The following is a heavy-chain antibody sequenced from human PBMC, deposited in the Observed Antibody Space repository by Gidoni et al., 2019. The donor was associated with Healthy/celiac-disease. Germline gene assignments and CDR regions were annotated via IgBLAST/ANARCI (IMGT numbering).Heavy chain of an antibody. CDR2: IYYSGST. J-gene: IGHJ4*02. Sequence: QLQLQESGPGLVKPSETLSLTCTVSGGSISSSSYYWGWIRQPPGKGLEWIGSIYYSGSTYYNPSLKSRVTISVDTSKNQFSLKLSSVTAADTAVYYCARLGLYYDSSGKQREDYWGQGTLVTVSS. V-gene: IGHV4-39*01. D-gene: IGHD3-22*01. CDR1: GGSISSSSYY. CDR3: ARLGLYYDSSGKQREDY.